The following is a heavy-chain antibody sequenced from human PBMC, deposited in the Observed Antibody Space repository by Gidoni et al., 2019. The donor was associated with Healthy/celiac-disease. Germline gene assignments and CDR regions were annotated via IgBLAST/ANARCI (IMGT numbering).Heavy chain of an antibody. Sequence: EVQLLESGGGLVQPGGSLRLSCAASGFTFSSYAMSWVRQAPGKGLEWVSAISGSGGSTYYADSVKGRFTISRDNSKNTLYLQMNSLRAEDTAVYYCAKDSVVVPAAEGDAFDIWGQGTMVTVSS. CDR1: GFTFSSYA. V-gene: IGHV3-23*01. CDR2: ISGSGGST. CDR3: AKDSVVVPAAEGDAFDI. J-gene: IGHJ3*02. D-gene: IGHD2-2*01.